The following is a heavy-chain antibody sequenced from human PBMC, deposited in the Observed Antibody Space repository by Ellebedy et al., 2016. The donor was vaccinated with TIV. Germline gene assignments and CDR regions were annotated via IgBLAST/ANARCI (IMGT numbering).Heavy chain of an antibody. CDR1: GGSISPYF. D-gene: IGHD5-12*01. V-gene: IGHV4-59*01. J-gene: IGHJ3*01. CDR3: ARDLPTDILLAEAFDF. CDR2: IYYSGST. Sequence: MPSETLSLTCSVSGGSISPYFWSWNRQPPGRGLGWLGNIYYSGSTNYNPSLRSRLTISVDTSKNQFSLRLSSLTAADTAIYYWARDLPTDILLAEAFDFWGQGTMVTVSS.